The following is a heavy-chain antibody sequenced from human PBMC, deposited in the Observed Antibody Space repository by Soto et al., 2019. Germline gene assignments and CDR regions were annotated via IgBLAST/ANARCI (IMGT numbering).Heavy chain of an antibody. V-gene: IGHV3-33*01. D-gene: IGHD6-6*01. CDR1: GFTFSSYG. CDR3: ARSSEQLVFWGSRRESYYFDY. CDR2: IWYDGSNK. J-gene: IGHJ4*02. Sequence: GGSLRLSCAASGFTFSSYGMHWVRQAPGKGLEWVAVIWYDGSNKYYADSVKGRFTISRDNSKNTLYLQMNSLRAEDTAVYYCARSSEQLVFWGSRRESYYFDYWGQGTLVTVSS.